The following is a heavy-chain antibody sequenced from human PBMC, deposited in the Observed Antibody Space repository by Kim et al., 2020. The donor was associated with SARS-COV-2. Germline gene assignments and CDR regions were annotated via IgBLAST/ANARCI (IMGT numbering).Heavy chain of an antibody. CDR1: GYTLTELS. D-gene: IGHD4-17*01. J-gene: IGHJ3*02. CDR3: ATVTVTTYAFDI. CDR2: FDPEDGET. Sequence: ASVKVSCKVSGYTLTELSMHWVRQAPGKGLEWMGGFDPEDGETIYAQKFQGRVTMTEDTSTDTAYMELSSLRSEDTAVYYCATVTVTTYAFDIWGQGTMVTVSS. V-gene: IGHV1-24*01.